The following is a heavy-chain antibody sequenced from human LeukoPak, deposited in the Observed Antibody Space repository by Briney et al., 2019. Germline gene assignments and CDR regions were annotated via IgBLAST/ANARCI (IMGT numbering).Heavy chain of an antibody. D-gene: IGHD7-27*01. CDR3: ARGPPNWGYDY. CDR1: GYTFTSYD. V-gene: IGHV1-8*01. Sequence: AXVKVSCKASGYTFTSYDFNWVRQATGQRPEWMGWMSPNSGDTGYAQKLQDRVTMTRNTSISTAYMELSSLRSDDTAVYYCARGPPNWGYDYWGPGTLVTVSS. J-gene: IGHJ4*02. CDR2: MSPNSGDT.